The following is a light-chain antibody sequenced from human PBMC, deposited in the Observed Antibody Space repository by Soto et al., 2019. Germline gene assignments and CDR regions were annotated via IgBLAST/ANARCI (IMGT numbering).Light chain of an antibody. CDR3: QQYDKYWT. CDR2: AAS. CDR1: QSISSW. J-gene: IGKJ1*01. V-gene: IGKV1-5*01. Sequence: DIQMTQSPSTLSASLGDRVTITCRASQSISSWLAWYQQKPGKAPKLLIYAASSLQSGVPSRFSGSESGTEFTLTITSLQADDFATYYCQQYDKYWTFGQGTKVDI.